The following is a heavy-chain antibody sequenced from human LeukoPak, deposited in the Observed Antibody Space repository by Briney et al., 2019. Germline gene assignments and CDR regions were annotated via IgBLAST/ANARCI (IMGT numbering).Heavy chain of an antibody. J-gene: IGHJ3*02. Sequence: SETLSLTCTVSGGSISSSSYYWGWIRQPPGKGLERIGSIYYSGSTYYNPSLKSRVTISVDTSKNQFSLKLSSVTAADTAVYYCALIRYCSGGSCSGAFDIWGQGTMVTVSS. V-gene: IGHV4-39*01. CDR3: ALIRYCSGGSCSGAFDI. D-gene: IGHD2-15*01. CDR1: GGSISSSSYY. CDR2: IYYSGST.